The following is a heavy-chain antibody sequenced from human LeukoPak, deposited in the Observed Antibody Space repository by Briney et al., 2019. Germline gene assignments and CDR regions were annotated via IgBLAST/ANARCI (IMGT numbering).Heavy chain of an antibody. CDR1: GGSISSGGYY. CDR3: ARDAGIVVVPAAIFPWYFDL. D-gene: IGHD2-2*02. V-gene: IGHV4-31*03. J-gene: IGHJ2*01. CDR2: IYYSGST. Sequence: SETLSLTCTVSGGSISSGGYYWSWIRQHPGKGLEWTGYIYYSGSTYYNPSLKSRVTISVDTSKNQFSLKLSSVTAADTAVYYCARDAGIVVVPAAIFPWYFDLWGRGTLATVSS.